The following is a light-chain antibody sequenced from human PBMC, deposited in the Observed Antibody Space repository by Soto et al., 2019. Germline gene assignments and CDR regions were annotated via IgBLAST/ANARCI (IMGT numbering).Light chain of an antibody. Sequence: QSVLTQPPSVSGAPGQRVTISCTGSRSNIGAGYDVHWYQQLPGTAPKLMIYEVSNRPSGVSNRFSGSKSCNTASLTISGLQAEDEADYYCSSYTSSSIDYVFGTGTKLTVL. CDR2: EVS. CDR1: RSNIGAGYD. CDR3: SSYTSSSIDYV. V-gene: IGLV1-40*01. J-gene: IGLJ1*01.